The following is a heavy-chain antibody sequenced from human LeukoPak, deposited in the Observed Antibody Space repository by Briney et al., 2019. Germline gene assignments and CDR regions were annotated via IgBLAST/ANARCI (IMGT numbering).Heavy chain of an antibody. CDR2: IIPILGIA. V-gene: IGHV1-69*04. J-gene: IGHJ5*02. CDR3: AREGRLDYYDSSCYFTNWFDP. D-gene: IGHD3-22*01. CDR1: GGTFSSYA. Sequence: SVKVSCKASGGTFSSYAISWVRQAPGQGLEWMGRIIPILGIANYAQKFQGRVTITADKSTSTAYMELSSLRSEDTAVYYCAREGRLDYYDSSCYFTNWFDPWGQGTLVTVSS.